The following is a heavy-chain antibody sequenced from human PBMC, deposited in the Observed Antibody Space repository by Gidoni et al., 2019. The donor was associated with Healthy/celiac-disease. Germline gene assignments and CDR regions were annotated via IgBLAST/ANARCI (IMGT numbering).Heavy chain of an antibody. D-gene: IGHD3-10*01. CDR1: GGSFSGYY. CDR3: ARDGRGSVRGVTIDY. CDR2: INHSGST. Sequence: QVQLQQWGAGLLQPSETLSLTCAVYGGSFSGYYWSWIRQPPGKGLEWIGEINHSGSTNYNPSLKSRVTISVDTSKNQFSLKLSSVTAADTAVYYCARDGRGSVRGVTIDYWGQGTLVTVSS. J-gene: IGHJ4*02. V-gene: IGHV4-34*01.